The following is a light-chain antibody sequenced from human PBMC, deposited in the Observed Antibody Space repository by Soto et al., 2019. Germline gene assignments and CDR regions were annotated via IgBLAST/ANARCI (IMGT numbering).Light chain of an antibody. CDR2: DAS. V-gene: IGKV3-11*01. CDR1: QSISSS. J-gene: IGKJ1*01. Sequence: EIVLTQSPATLSLSPGERATLSCRASQSISSSLAWYQQKPGQAPRLLIYDASTRATGFPARFSSSGSGTDFTLTIGSLEPEDFAVYYCQQRSEWPRTFGQGTKV. CDR3: QQRSEWPRT.